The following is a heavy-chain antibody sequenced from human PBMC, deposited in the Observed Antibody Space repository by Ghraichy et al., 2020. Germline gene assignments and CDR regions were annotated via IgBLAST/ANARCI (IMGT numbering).Heavy chain of an antibody. CDR2: IKQDGSET. V-gene: IGHV3-7*03. J-gene: IGHJ4*02. CDR3: ARDQGYGDYVDC. CDR1: GFTFSSYW. Sequence: GGSLRLSCAASGFTFSSYWMSWVRQAPGKGLEWVANIKQDGSETYYVASVKGRFTISRDNAKNSLYLQMNSLRAEDTAVYYCARDQGYGDYVDCWGQGTLVTVSS. D-gene: IGHD4-17*01.